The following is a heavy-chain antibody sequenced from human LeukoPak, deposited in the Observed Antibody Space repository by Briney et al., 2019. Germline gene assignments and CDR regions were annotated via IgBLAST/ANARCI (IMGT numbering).Heavy chain of an antibody. CDR2: IYCSGST. CDR3: ARHVPIGYCSSTSCYSMAYFDY. Sequence: PSETLSLTCTVSGGSISSSSYYWGWIRQPPGKGLEWIGSIYCSGSTYYNPSLKSRVTISVDTSKNQFSLKLSSVTAADTAVYYRARHVPIGYCSSTSCYSMAYFDYWGQGTLVTVSS. CDR1: GGSISSSSYY. J-gene: IGHJ4*02. D-gene: IGHD2-2*01. V-gene: IGHV4-39*01.